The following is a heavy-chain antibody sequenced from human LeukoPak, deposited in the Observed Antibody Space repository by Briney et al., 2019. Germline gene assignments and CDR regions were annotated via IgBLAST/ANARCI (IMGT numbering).Heavy chain of an antibody. D-gene: IGHD3-16*01. Sequence: PSETLSLTCTVSGGSISSGSYYWGWIRQPPGKGLEWIGSIYYSGSTYYNPSLKSRVTISVDTSKNQFSLKLSSVTAADTAVYYCARRVLGDPWGQGTLVTVSS. CDR2: IYYSGST. CDR1: GGSISSGSYY. CDR3: ARRVLGDP. V-gene: IGHV4-39*01. J-gene: IGHJ5*02.